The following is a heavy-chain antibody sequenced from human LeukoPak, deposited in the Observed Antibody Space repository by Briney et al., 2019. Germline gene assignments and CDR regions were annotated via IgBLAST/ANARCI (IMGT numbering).Heavy chain of an antibody. Sequence: GGSLRLSCATSGFIFNTYTMYWVRQAPGKGLEWVAVISYDGSKKYYADSVKGRFAISRDNSKNALYLQMNSLRAEDTAVYYCTRVRTAAGWWFDPWGQGTLVTVSS. V-gene: IGHV3-30*09. CDR2: ISYDGSKK. CDR1: GFIFNTYT. D-gene: IGHD6-13*01. J-gene: IGHJ5*02. CDR3: TRVRTAAGWWFDP.